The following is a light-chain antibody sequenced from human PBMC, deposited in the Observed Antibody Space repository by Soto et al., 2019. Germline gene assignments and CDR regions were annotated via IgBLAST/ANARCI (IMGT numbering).Light chain of an antibody. CDR1: SSDVGGYNY. CDR3: SSCTSSTTYV. CDR2: EVS. Sequence: QSVLTQPASVSGSPGQSITMSCTGTSSDVGGYNYVSWYQQHPGKAPKLMISEVSNRPSGISNRFSGSKSGNTASLTISGLQADDEADYYCSSCTSSTTYVFGTGTKVTVL. J-gene: IGLJ1*01. V-gene: IGLV2-14*01.